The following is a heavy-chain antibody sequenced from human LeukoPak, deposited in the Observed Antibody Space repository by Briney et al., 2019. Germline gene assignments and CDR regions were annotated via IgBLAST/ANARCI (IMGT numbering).Heavy chain of an antibody. CDR2: IYTSGST. D-gene: IGHD6-13*01. CDR1: GGSISSGSYY. V-gene: IGHV4-61*02. J-gene: IGHJ4*02. CDR3: ATALAAAGSSFDY. Sequence: PSQTLSLTCTVSGGSISSGSYYWSWIRQPAGKGLEWIGRIYTSGSTNYNPSLKSRVTISVDTSKNQFSLKLSSVTAADTAVYYYATALAAAGSSFDYWGQGTLVTVSS.